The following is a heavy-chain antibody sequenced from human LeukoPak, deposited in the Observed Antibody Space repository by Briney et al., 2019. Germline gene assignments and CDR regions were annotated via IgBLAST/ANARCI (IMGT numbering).Heavy chain of an antibody. CDR1: GFTFSSYA. Sequence: GGSLRLSCAASGFTFSSYAMSWVRQAPGKGLEWVSTISGSGGSTFYADSVKGRFTISRDNSKNTLYLQMNSLRAEDTAVYYCANLNAPYWGNFDHWGQGTLVTVSS. V-gene: IGHV3-23*01. CDR3: ANLNAPYWGNFDH. D-gene: IGHD3-16*01. CDR2: ISGSGGST. J-gene: IGHJ4*02.